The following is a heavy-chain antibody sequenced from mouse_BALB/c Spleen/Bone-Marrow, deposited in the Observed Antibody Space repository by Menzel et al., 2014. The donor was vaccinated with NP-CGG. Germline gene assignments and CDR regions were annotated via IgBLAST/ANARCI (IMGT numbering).Heavy chain of an antibody. CDR1: GFTFSSYT. J-gene: IGHJ4*01. CDR3: TRDPYYYGSSYAMDY. V-gene: IGHV5-6-4*01. D-gene: IGHD1-1*01. Sequence: EVHLVESGGGLVKPGGSLKLSCAASGFTFSSYTMSWVRQTPEKRLEWVATISSGGSYTYYPDGVKGRFTISRDNAKNTLYLQMSSLKSEDTAMYYCTRDPYYYGSSYAMDYWGQGTSVTVSS. CDR2: ISSGGSYT.